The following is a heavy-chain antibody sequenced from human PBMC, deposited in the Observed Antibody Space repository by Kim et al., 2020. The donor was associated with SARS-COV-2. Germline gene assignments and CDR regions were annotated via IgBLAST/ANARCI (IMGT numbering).Heavy chain of an antibody. CDR1: GYTFTSYG. Sequence: ASVKVSCKASGYTFTSYGISWVRQAPGQGLEWMGWISAYNGNTNYAQKLQGRVTMTTDTSTSTAYMELRSLRSDDTAVYYCARAETWIQLWDDGDYYGMDVWGQGTTVTVSS. CDR2: ISAYNGNT. J-gene: IGHJ6*02. V-gene: IGHV1-18*04. CDR3: ARAETWIQLWDDGDYYGMDV. D-gene: IGHD5-18*01.